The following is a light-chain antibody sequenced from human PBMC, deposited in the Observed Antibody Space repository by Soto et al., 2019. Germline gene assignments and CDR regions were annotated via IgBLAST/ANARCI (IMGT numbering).Light chain of an antibody. CDR3: QQYVRSPWT. Sequence: EIVLTQSPGTLSLSPGERATLSCRASQSVSSTYLAWYQQKPGQAPRLLIDGASSRATGIPDRFSGSGSGTDFTLTISRLEPGDFAVYYCQQYVRSPWTFGQGTKVEIK. CDR2: GAS. J-gene: IGKJ1*01. CDR1: QSVSSTY. V-gene: IGKV3-20*01.